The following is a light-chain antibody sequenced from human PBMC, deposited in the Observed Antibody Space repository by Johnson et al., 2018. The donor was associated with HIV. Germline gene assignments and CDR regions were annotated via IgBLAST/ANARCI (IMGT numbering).Light chain of an antibody. CDR2: ENN. CDR3: GTCDSSLSVDFV. J-gene: IGLJ1*01. CDR1: SSNIGNNY. Sequence: QAVLTQPPSVSAAPGQKVTISCSGSSSNIGNNYVSWYQQLPGTAPKLLIYENNKRPSGIPDRFSGSKSGTSATLGITGLQTVDEADYYCGTCDSSLSVDFVLCTGTKVTVL. V-gene: IGLV1-51*02.